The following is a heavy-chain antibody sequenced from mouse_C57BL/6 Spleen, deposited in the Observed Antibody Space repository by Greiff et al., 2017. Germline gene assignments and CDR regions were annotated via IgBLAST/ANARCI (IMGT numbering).Heavy chain of an antibody. V-gene: IGHV5-6*02. CDR2: ISSGGSYT. CDR3: ARLNGYDWFAY. J-gene: IGHJ3*01. CDR1: GFTFSSYG. Sequence: DVMLVESGGDLVKPGGSLKLSCAASGFTFSSYGMSWVRQTPDKRLEWVATISSGGSYTYYPDSVKGRFTISRDNAKNTLYLQMSSLKSEDTAMYYCARLNGYDWFAYWGQGTLVTVSA. D-gene: IGHD2-2*01.